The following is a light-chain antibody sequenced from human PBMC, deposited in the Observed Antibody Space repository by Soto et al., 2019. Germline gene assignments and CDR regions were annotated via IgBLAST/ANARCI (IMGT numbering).Light chain of an antibody. CDR2: DVS. Sequence: QSVLTQPASVSGSPGLSITISCTGTSSDVGGYNYVSWYQQHPGKAPKLMIYDVSNRPSGVSNRFSGSKSGNTASLTISGLQAEHEADYSSSSYTSSSNYVFGTGTNVPVL. J-gene: IGLJ1*01. CDR3: SSYTSSSNYV. V-gene: IGLV2-14*01. CDR1: SSDVGGYNY.